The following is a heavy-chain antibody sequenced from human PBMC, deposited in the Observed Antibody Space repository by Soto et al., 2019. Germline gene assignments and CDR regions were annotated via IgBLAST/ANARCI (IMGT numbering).Heavy chain of an antibody. D-gene: IGHD3-22*01. CDR2: IYYSGST. Sequence: QVQLRESGPGLVKPSQTLSLTCTVSGGSISNGDYYWSWIRQPPGKGLEWIGYIYYSGSTYYNPSLRSRITISVDTSKNQFSLKLSSVTAADTAVYYCARAPLSTFYYASNGYSVPNNCDYWGQGTLVTVSS. V-gene: IGHV4-30-4*01. CDR1: GGSISNGDYY. CDR3: ARAPLSTFYYASNGYSVPNNCDY. J-gene: IGHJ4*02.